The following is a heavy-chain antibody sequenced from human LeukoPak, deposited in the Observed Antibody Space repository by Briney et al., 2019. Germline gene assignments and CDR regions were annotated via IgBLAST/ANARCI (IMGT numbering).Heavy chain of an antibody. CDR2: IDQDGSEK. CDR1: GFTFTSYW. Sequence: GGSLRLSCAASGFTFTSYWMSWVRQAPGKGLEWVANIDQDGSEKNYVDSVKGRFTISRDNAKNSLYLQLNRLRAEDTAVYYWARNQGGFFDYWGQGPLVTVSS. CDR3: ARNQGGFFDY. J-gene: IGHJ4*02. D-gene: IGHD3-16*01. V-gene: IGHV3-7*01.